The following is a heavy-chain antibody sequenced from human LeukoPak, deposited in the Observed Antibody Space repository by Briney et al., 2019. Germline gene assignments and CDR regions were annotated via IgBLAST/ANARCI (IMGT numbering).Heavy chain of an antibody. CDR2: IYYSGST. CDR1: GGSISSSRYY. V-gene: IGHV4-39*02. J-gene: IGHJ6*02. CDR3: AKWGHYYYYGMDV. D-gene: IGHD1-26*01. Sequence: SETLSLTCTVSGGSISSSRYYWGWIRQPPGRGLEWIGSIYYSGSTYYNPSLKSRVTISVDTSKNHFSLKLSSVTAADTAVYYCAKWGHYYYYGMDVWGQGTTVTVSS.